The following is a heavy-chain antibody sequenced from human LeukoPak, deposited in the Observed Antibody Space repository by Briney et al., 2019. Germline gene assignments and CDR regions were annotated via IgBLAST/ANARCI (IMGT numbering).Heavy chain of an antibody. CDR3: ARPSAVAGSPYYYAYMDV. J-gene: IGHJ6*03. Sequence: GSLRLSCTASGFTFSSYTMNWVRQTPGKGLEWVASISSSSNHINYVDSVKGRFTVSRDNADFSLFLHMDSLRTEDSGIYYCARPSAVAGSPYYYAYMDVWGKGTTVTVSS. V-gene: IGHV3-21*04. D-gene: IGHD6-19*01. CDR1: GFTFSSYT. CDR2: ISSSSNHI.